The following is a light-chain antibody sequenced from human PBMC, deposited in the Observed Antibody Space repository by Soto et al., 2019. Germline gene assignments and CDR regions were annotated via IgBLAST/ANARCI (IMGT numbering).Light chain of an antibody. V-gene: IGKV3-11*01. Sequence: EVVLTQSPATVSLSPGERATLSCRASQSVGSYLAWYQQKPGQAPRLLIYDASNRATGIPARFSGSGSGTDFTLTISSLEPEDFAVYYCQQRSNWPPLLSFGPGTKVDIK. CDR3: QQRSNWPPLLS. J-gene: IGKJ3*01. CDR1: QSVGSY. CDR2: DAS.